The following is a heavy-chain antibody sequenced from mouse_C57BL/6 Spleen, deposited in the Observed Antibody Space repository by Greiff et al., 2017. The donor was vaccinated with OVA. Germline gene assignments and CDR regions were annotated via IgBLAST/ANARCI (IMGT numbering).Heavy chain of an antibody. CDR1: GYSITSGYD. D-gene: IGHD3-3*01. Sequence: DVKLQESGPGMVKPSQSLSLTCTVTGYSITSGYDWHWIRHFPGNKLEWMGYISYSGNTNYNPSLKSRISITHDTSKNHFFLKLNSVTTEDTATYYCARGGWEGFDYWGQGTTLTVSS. CDR2: ISYSGNT. V-gene: IGHV3-1*01. J-gene: IGHJ2*01. CDR3: ARGGWEGFDY.